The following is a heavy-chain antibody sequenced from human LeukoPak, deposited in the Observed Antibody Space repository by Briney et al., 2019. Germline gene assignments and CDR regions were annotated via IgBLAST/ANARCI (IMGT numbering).Heavy chain of an antibody. Sequence: GASVKVSFKASRYTFTGYYMHWVRQAPGQGLEWMGWINPNSGGTNYAQKFQGRVTMTRDTSISTAYMELSRLRSDDTAVYYCASHSVSPIWATTDHGLDYWGQGTLVTVSS. CDR3: ASHSVSPIWATTDHGLDY. CDR2: INPNSGGT. V-gene: IGHV1-2*02. D-gene: IGHD1-1*01. J-gene: IGHJ4*02. CDR1: RYTFTGYY.